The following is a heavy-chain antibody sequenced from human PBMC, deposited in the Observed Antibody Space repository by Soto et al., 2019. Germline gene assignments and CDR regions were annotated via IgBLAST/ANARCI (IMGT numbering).Heavy chain of an antibody. CDR3: TLRQDTSRGPIY. J-gene: IGHJ4*02. Sequence: GPTLVNPTQTLTLTCTVSGFSLTTRGMTLGWIRQPPGKAPEWLALSTQYSPSLQSRLTLTEDTSKNQVVLTMTNMDPVDTATYYCTLRQDTSRGPIYWGQGIMVTVSS. CDR1: GFSLTTRGMT. CDR2: ST. V-gene: IGHV2-5*01. D-gene: IGHD3-22*01.